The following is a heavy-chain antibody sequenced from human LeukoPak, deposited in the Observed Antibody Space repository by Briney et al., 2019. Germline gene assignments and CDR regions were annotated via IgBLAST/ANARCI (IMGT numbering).Heavy chain of an antibody. V-gene: IGHV3-74*01. CDR2: INSDGSSI. J-gene: IGHJ4*02. CDR1: GFTFSSYW. CDR3: ARGTSAYGDYASY. D-gene: IGHD4-17*01. Sequence: PGGSLRLSCAASGFTFSSYWMHWVRQAPGKGLVWVSRINSDGSSISYADSVNGRFTIARDNAKNTLSLQMNSLRVEDTAVYYCARGTSAYGDYASYWGQGTPVTVSS.